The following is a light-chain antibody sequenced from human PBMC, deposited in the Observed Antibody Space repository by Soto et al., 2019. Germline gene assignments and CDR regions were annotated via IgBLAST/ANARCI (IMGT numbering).Light chain of an antibody. Sequence: QAVVTQEPSLTVSPGGTVTLTCGSSTGAVTSGHYPYWFQQKPGQAPRTLIYDTSNKHSWTPARFSGSLFGGKTALTLSGAQPEDEPEYYCLLSYSSSVVIGGGTKLTVL. CDR2: DTS. CDR3: LLSYSSSVV. V-gene: IGLV7-46*01. J-gene: IGLJ2*01. CDR1: TGAVTSGHY.